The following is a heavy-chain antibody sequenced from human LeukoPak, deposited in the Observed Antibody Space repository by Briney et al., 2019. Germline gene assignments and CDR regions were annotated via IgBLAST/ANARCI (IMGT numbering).Heavy chain of an antibody. J-gene: IGHJ6*02. Sequence: GASVKVSCKASGYTFTSYDINWVRQATGQGLEWMGWMNPNSGNTGYAQKFQGRVTMTRNTSISTAYMELGSLRSEDTAVYYCARSGIQLWLHYCYYGMDVWGQGTTVTVSS. CDR3: ARSGIQLWLHYCYYGMDV. CDR2: MNPNSGNT. CDR1: GYTFTSYD. D-gene: IGHD5-18*01. V-gene: IGHV1-8*01.